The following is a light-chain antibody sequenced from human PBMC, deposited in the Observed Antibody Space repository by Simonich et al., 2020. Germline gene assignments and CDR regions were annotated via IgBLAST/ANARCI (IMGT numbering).Light chain of an antibody. CDR1: SSEVGGHNY. CDR3: SSYTSSSTLV. V-gene: IGLV2-11*01. CDR2: DVS. Sequence: QSALTQPRSVSGPPGQSVTISCTGTSSEVGGHNYVSWYQQHPGKAPKLMIYDVSQRPSGVSNRFSGSKSGNTASLTISGLQAEDEADYYCSSYTSSSTLVFGGGTKLTVL. J-gene: IGLJ2*01.